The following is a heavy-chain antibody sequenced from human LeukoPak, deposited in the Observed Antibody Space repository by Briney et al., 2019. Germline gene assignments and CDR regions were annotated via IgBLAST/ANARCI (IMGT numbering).Heavy chain of an antibody. CDR1: GGSISNYD. D-gene: IGHD1-1*01. V-gene: IGHV4-59*01. CDR2: FCYSGNT. J-gene: IGHJ5*01. CDR3: AREGPAGTNLNWFDS. Sequence: SETLCLTCTVSGGSISNYDWSWIRQPPGKGLEWIWSFCYSGNTNYNPALKSRVTISVDTSKHQFSLNVSSVTAAATAVYYCAREGPAGTNLNWFDSWGQGTLVTVSS.